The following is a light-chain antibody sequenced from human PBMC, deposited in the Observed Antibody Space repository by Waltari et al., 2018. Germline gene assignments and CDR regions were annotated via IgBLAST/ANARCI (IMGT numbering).Light chain of an antibody. CDR1: QSIGRN. J-gene: IGKJ2*01. Sequence: ETLMTQSPATLSVSPGERATLSCRASQSIGRNLAWYQQKPGQAPKLLIYGASTRAAGVPIRFSGSGSGTEFTLTINSLQPEDFATYYCQQSDGTPYTFGQGTKLEIK. V-gene: IGKV3-15*01. CDR2: GAS. CDR3: QQSDGTPYT.